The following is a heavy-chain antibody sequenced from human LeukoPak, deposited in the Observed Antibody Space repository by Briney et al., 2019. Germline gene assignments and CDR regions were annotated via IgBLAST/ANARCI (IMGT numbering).Heavy chain of an antibody. D-gene: IGHD2-2*02. CDR1: RYSFTSYW. Sequence: GESLKISCKGSRYSFTSYWIGWVRQMPGKGLEWRGIIYPGDSDSRYSPSIQGQVTISAEKSISTAYRQWSSLKASDTAMYYCARGYCSSTSCYKFAFDIWGQGTMVTVSS. CDR2: IYPGDSDS. CDR3: ARGYCSSTSCYKFAFDI. V-gene: IGHV5-51*01. J-gene: IGHJ3*02.